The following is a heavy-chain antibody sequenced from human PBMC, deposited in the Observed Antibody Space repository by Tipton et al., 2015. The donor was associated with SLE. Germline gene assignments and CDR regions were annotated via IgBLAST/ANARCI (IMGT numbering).Heavy chain of an antibody. D-gene: IGHD2-2*03. Sequence: TLSLTCTVSGGSIRNINYYWVWIRPPPGKGLEWIGSIYYTGNAYYKSSLKSRVTISMDTSKNQFSLKLTSVTAADTAVYYCARVWMRTSGYFDLWGRGTLVTVSS. V-gene: IGHV4-39*07. CDR3: ARVWMRTSGYFDL. J-gene: IGHJ2*01. CDR1: GGSIRNINYY. CDR2: IYYTGNA.